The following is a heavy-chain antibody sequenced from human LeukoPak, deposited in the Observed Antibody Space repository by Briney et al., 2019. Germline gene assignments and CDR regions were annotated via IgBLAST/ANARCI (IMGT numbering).Heavy chain of an antibody. J-gene: IGHJ4*02. V-gene: IGHV1-24*01. Sequence: GASVKVSCKVSGYTLTELSMHWVRQAPGKGLEWMGGFDPEDGETIYAQKFQGRVTMTEDTSTDTAYMELSSLRSEDTAVYYCAPCGGDCYWSDYWGQGTLVTVSS. D-gene: IGHD2-21*01. CDR2: FDPEDGET. CDR3: APCGGDCYWSDY. CDR1: GYTLTELS.